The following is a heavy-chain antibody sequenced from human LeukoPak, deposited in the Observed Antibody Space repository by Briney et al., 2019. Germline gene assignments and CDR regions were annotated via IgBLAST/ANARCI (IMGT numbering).Heavy chain of an antibody. D-gene: IGHD3-9*01. V-gene: IGHV3-11*01. CDR1: GFTFSDYY. CDR3: ARATRRYFDWLLEHYYYYGMDV. Sequence: PGGSLRLSCAASGFTFSDYYMSWIRQAPGKGLEWVSYISSSGSTIYYADSVKGRFTISRDNAKNSLYLQMNSLRAEDTAVYYCARATRRYFDWLLEHYYYYGMDVWGQGTTVTVSS. CDR2: ISSSGSTI. J-gene: IGHJ6*02.